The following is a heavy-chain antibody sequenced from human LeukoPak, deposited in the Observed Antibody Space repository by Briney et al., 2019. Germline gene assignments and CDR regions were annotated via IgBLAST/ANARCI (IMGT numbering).Heavy chain of an antibody. CDR2: INSDGSST. Sequence: GGSLRLSCAASGFTFSSYWMHWVRQAPGKGLVWVSRINSDGSSTSYADSMKGRFTISRDNAKNSLYLEMNSLRVEDTALYYCATSMIIPFWGQGTLVTVSP. D-gene: IGHD3-22*01. J-gene: IGHJ4*02. CDR3: ATSMIIPF. CDR1: GFTFSSYW. V-gene: IGHV3-74*01.